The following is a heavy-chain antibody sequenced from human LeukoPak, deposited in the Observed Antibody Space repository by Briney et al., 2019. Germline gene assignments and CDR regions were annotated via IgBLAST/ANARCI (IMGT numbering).Heavy chain of an antibody. Sequence: SETLSLTCTVSGGSISSRSYYWGWIRQPPGKGLERSGSMHDSCATYQNPTLKSRVTIAADPTKNLFSLWLSSVTTAHTGLHYCVRCIDVFNLNWFDSWGQGTLVTVSS. D-gene: IGHD5-24*01. CDR2: MHDSCAT. CDR3: VRCIDVFNLNWFDS. CDR1: GGSISSRSYY. J-gene: IGHJ5*01. V-gene: IGHV4-39*01.